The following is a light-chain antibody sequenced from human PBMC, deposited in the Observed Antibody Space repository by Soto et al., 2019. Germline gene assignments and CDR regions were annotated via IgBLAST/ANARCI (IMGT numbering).Light chain of an antibody. CDR1: SFNIGAGYD. CDR3: QSYDSRNYV. V-gene: IGLV1-40*01. Sequence: QSVLTQPPSVSGAPGQRVTISCTGDSFNIGAGYDVHWYQQLPGTAPKLLLYGNNDRPSGVPDRFSGSTSGTSASLAITGLQAEDEADYYCQSYDSRNYVFGTGTQLTVL. CDR2: GNN. J-gene: IGLJ1*01.